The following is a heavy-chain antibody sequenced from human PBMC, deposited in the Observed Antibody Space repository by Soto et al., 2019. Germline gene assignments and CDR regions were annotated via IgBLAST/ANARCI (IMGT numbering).Heavy chain of an antibody. Sequence: QVQLVESGGGVVQPGRSLRLSCAASGFTFSSYGMHWVRQAPGKGLEWVAVISYDGSNKYYADSVKGRFTISRDNSKNXXYXQXXSLRAEDTAVYYCAKDRRKYCSGGSCYDFGNAFDIWGQGTMVTVSS. CDR2: ISYDGSNK. CDR3: AKDRRKYCSGGSCYDFGNAFDI. V-gene: IGHV3-30*18. CDR1: GFTFSSYG. J-gene: IGHJ3*02. D-gene: IGHD2-15*01.